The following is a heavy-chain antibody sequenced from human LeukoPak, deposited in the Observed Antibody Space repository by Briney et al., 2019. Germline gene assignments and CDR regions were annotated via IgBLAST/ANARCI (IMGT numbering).Heavy chain of an antibody. D-gene: IGHD5-18*01. V-gene: IGHV3-21*01. CDR3: ARERGYSFGYSDY. CDR2: ISSSSTYM. Sequence: PGGSLRLSCAASGFTFSSYNINWVRQAPGKGLEWVSSISSSSTYMYYADSVKGRFTISRVNAKNSLYLQMNSLRAEDTAVYYCARERGYSFGYSDYWGQGTLVTVSS. CDR1: GFTFSSYN. J-gene: IGHJ4*02.